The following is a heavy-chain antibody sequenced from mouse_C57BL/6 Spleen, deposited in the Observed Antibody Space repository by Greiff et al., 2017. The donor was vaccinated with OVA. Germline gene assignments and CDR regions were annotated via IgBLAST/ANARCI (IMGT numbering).Heavy chain of an antibody. J-gene: IGHJ4*01. V-gene: IGHV5-17*01. Sequence: EVQLVESGGGLVKPGGSLKLSCAASGFTFSDYGMHWVRQAPEKGLEWVAYISSGSSTIYYADTVKGRFTISRDNAKNTLFLQMTSLRSADTAMYYCARNYYGSSSYAMDYWGQGTSVTVSS. D-gene: IGHD1-1*01. CDR3: ARNYYGSSSYAMDY. CDR2: ISSGSSTI. CDR1: GFTFSDYG.